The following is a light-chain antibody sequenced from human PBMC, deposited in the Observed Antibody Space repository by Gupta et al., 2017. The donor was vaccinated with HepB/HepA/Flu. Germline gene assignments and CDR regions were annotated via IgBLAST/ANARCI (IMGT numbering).Light chain of an antibody. Sequence: DSQMTQAPSSLSASVGDRVTITCQASQDISNYLNWYQQKPGKAPKLLIYDASNVETGVPSRFSGSGSGTDFTFTISSLQPEDVATYYCQQYDNLPITFGGGTKVEIK. CDR1: QDISNY. V-gene: IGKV1-33*01. CDR3: QQYDNLPIT. J-gene: IGKJ4*01. CDR2: DAS.